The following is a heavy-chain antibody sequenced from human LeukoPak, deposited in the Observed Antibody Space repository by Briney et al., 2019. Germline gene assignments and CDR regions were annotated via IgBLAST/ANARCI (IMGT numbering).Heavy chain of an antibody. J-gene: IGHJ4*02. CDR1: GGSISSYY. D-gene: IGHD1-26*01. V-gene: IGHV4-59*01. CDR3: ARDIGGASYFDY. CDR2: IYYSGNT. Sequence: SETLSPTCTVSGGSISSYYWSWIRQPPGKGLEWIGHIYYSGNTNYNPSLKSRVTISVDTSKNQFSLKLSSVTAADTAAYYCARDIGGASYFDYWGQGTLVTVSS.